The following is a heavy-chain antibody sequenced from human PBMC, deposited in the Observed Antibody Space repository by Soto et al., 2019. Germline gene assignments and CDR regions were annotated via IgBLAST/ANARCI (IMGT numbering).Heavy chain of an antibody. Sequence: EVQLVESGGGLVQPGGSLRLSCAASGFTFSSYWMHWVRQAPGKGLEWVSRINDDGRRTSYADSVKGRFTISRDNAKNTLYLQMNSLRDDDTAIYYCAREGRGKKAGYNGLVSLGYWGQGTLVTVSS. CDR2: INDDGRRT. V-gene: IGHV3-74*01. J-gene: IGHJ4*02. CDR3: AREGRGKKAGYNGLVSLGY. CDR1: GFTFSSYW. D-gene: IGHD2-2*02.